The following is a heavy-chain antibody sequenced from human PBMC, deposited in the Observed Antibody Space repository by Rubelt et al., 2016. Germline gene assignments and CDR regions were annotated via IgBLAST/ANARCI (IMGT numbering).Heavy chain of an antibody. Sequence: IGSIYYSGSTYYNPSLKSGVTISVDTSKNQFSLKLSSVTAADTAVYYCARARRYSSSWAPIDYWGQGTLVTVSS. CDR3: ARARRYSSSWAPIDY. J-gene: IGHJ4*02. V-gene: IGHV4-39*01. D-gene: IGHD6-13*01. CDR2: IYYSGST.